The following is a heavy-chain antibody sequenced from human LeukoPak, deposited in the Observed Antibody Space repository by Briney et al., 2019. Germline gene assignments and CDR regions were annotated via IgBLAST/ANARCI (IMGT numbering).Heavy chain of an antibody. CDR3: ARERWHCRVNCYSVYYYALDV. CDR2: INPGNGDT. Sequence: ASVKVSCKGSGYTFTNYVVHWVRQAPGQRLEWLGWINPGNGDTKYSQNFQSRVTVTSDTSAATAYVELNSLTSEDTAVYYCARERWHCRVNCYSVYYYALDVWGQGTTVTVSS. J-gene: IGHJ6*02. CDR1: GYTFTNYV. V-gene: IGHV1-3*01. D-gene: IGHD2-15*01.